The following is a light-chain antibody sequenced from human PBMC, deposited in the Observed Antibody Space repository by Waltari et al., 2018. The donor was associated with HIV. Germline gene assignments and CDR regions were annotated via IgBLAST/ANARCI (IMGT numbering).Light chain of an antibody. CDR2: GNS. CDR3: QSYDSTLSAYV. J-gene: IGLJ1*01. CDR1: SSNIGAGYD. V-gene: IGLV1-40*01. Sequence: QSVLTQPPSVSGAPGQRVTISCTGSSSNIGAGYDVHWSQPLPGTAPKLLIYGNSNRPSGVPDRFSGSKSGTSASLAITGLQAEDEADYYCQSYDSTLSAYVFGTGTKVTVL.